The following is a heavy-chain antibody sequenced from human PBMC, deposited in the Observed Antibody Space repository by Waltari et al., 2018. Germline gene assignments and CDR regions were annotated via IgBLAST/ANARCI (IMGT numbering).Heavy chain of an antibody. D-gene: IGHD1-1*01. J-gene: IGHJ6*02. CDR2: MSPNSGNT. CDR3: AMARTGTGGWWGMDV. V-gene: IGHV1-8*03. Sequence: QVQLVQSGAEVKKPGASVKVSCKASGYTFTSYDINWVRQATGQGLEWMGGMSPNSGNTGAAQKFQGRVTITSNTSISTADMELSSLRSEDTAVDYCAMARTGTGGWWGMDVWGQGTTVTVSS. CDR1: GYTFTSYD.